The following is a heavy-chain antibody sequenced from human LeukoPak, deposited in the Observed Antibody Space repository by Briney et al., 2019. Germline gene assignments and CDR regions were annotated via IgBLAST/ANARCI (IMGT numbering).Heavy chain of an antibody. D-gene: IGHD2-2*01. Sequence: QPGGSLRLSCAASGFTVSSNYMSWVRQAPGKGLEWVSVIYSGGSTYYADSVKGRFTISRDNSKNTLYLQMNSLRAEDTAIYYCAKDRGWGYCSSTSCYFSGLDVWGQGTTVTVSS. J-gene: IGHJ6*02. CDR3: AKDRGWGYCSSTSCYFSGLDV. CDR2: IYSGGST. CDR1: GFTVSSNY. V-gene: IGHV3-66*01.